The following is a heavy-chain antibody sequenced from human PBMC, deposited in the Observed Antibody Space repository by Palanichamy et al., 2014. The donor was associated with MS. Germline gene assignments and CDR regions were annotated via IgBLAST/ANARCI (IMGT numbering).Heavy chain of an antibody. CDR3: ARDVLTIFGVVITPYYYYGMDV. CDR2: IIPTFGTA. V-gene: IGHV1-69*06. D-gene: IGHD3-3*01. CDR1: GGTFSSYA. J-gene: IGHJ6*02. Sequence: QVQLVQSGAEVKKPGSSVKVSCKASGGTFSSYAISWVRQAPGQGLEWMGGIIPTFGTANYAQKFQGRVTITADKSTSTAYMELSSLRSEDTAVYYCARDVLTIFGVVITPYYYYGMDVWGQGTTVTVSS.